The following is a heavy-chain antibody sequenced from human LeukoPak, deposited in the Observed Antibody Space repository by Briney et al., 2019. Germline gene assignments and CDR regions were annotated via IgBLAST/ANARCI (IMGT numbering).Heavy chain of an antibody. Sequence: GGSLRLSCAASGFTFSAFWMSWVRQGPGKRLEWVASIKPDGSDSHHVDSVMGRFTISRDNAKNLLHLQMNSLSAEDTAVYYCARLFGGVTTFDYWGQGALVTVSS. J-gene: IGHJ4*02. CDR2: IKPDGSDS. CDR3: ARLFGGVTTFDY. D-gene: IGHD4-17*01. V-gene: IGHV3-7*01. CDR1: GFTFSAFW.